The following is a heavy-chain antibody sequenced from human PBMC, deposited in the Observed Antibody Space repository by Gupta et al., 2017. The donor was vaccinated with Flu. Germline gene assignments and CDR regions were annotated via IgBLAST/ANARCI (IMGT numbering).Heavy chain of an antibody. CDR1: GFTFSSYW. V-gene: IGHV3-7*01. Sequence: EVQLVESGGGLVQPGGSLRLSCAASGFTFSSYWMSWVRQAPGKGLEWVANIKQDGSEKYYVDSVKRRFTISRDNAKNSLYLQMNSLRAEDTAVYYCARERTTVGTRDFDYWGQGTLVTVSS. CDR3: ARERTTVGTRDFDY. CDR2: IKQDGSEK. J-gene: IGHJ4*02. D-gene: IGHD4-17*01.